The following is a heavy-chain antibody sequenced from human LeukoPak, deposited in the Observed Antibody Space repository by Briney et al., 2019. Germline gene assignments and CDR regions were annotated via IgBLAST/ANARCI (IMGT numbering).Heavy chain of an antibody. CDR2: ISAYNGNT. Sequence: ASVKVSFTASGYTFTSYGISWVRQAPGQGLEWMGWISAYNGNTNYAQKLQGRVTMTTDTSTSTAYMELRSLRSDDTAVYYCARRGREIAAAGPHFDYWGQGTLVTVSS. CDR1: GYTFTSYG. J-gene: IGHJ4*02. V-gene: IGHV1-18*01. D-gene: IGHD6-13*01. CDR3: ARRGREIAAAGPHFDY.